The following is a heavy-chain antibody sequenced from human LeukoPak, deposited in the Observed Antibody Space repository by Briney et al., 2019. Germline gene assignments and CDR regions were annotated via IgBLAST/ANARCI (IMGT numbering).Heavy chain of an antibody. J-gene: IGHJ4*02. D-gene: IGHD2-2*01. CDR1: GFTFSSYA. Sequence: GGSLRLSCAASGFTFSSYAMSWVRQAPGKGLEWVAFIRYDGSNKYFADSVKGRFTISRDNSKNTLYLQMNSLRAEDTAVYYCAHQGDTLVVPAAPLDYWGQGTLVTVSS. CDR3: AHQGDTLVVPAAPLDY. V-gene: IGHV3-30*02. CDR2: IRYDGSNK.